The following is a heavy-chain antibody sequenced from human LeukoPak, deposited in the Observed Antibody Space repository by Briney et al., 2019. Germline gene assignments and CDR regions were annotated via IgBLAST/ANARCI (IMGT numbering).Heavy chain of an antibody. D-gene: IGHD6-19*01. Sequence: GGSLRLSCAASGFTFSTYNMNWVRQAPGRGLEWVSYISSGSSNIFYADSVKGRFTISRDNAKNSLYLQMNSLRAEDTAVYYCARGYSSGRSAVDYWGQGTLVTVSS. V-gene: IGHV3-48*01. CDR2: ISSGSSNI. CDR1: GFTFSTYN. CDR3: ARGYSSGRSAVDY. J-gene: IGHJ4*02.